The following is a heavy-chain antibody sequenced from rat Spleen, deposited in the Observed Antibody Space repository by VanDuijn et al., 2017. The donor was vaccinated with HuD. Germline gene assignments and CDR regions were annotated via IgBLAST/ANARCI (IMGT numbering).Heavy chain of an antibody. CDR2: ISNDGVNT. CDR3: ARHGDNYGWFAY. Sequence: EVQLVETGGGLVQPGKSLKLSCVASGFTFSSYWMYWVRQAPGKGLEWVSSISNDGVNTYYPDSVKGRFTLSRDNAESIVYLQMNSLKSEDTASYYCARHGDNYGWFAYWGQGTLVTVSS. J-gene: IGHJ3*01. CDR1: GFTFSSYW. D-gene: IGHD1-10*01. V-gene: IGHV5-58*01.